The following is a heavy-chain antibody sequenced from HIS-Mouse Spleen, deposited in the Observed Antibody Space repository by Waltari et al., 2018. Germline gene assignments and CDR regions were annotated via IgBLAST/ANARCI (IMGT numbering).Heavy chain of an antibody. J-gene: IGHJ4*02. D-gene: IGHD6-6*01. CDR2: KYPRNCNT. Sequence: EVQLVQSGAEVKKPGGSLKISCKVSGYSFTSYWIGWVRQMAGKGLEWMGSKYPRNCNTRQPPSFRGQVTSTAKKSINPAYLQWGSLKASDTAMYYCARHGLHSSSSVDYWGQGTLVTVSS. V-gene: IGHV5-51*01. CDR1: GYSFTSYW. CDR3: ARHGLHSSSSVDY.